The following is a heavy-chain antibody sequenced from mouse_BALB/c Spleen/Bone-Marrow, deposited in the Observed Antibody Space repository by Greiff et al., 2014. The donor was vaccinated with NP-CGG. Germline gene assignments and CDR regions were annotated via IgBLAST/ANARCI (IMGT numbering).Heavy chain of an antibody. J-gene: IGHJ3*01. CDR3: ARGRDYDVFAY. CDR1: GYTFTSYW. Sequence: QVQLKESGAELVRPGASVKLSCKASGYTFTSYWVNWVKQRPEQGLEWIGRIDPYDSETHYNQKFNDKAILTVDKSSSTAYMQLSSLTSEDSAVYYCARGRDYDVFAYWGQGTLVTVSA. D-gene: IGHD2-4*01. CDR2: IDPYDSET. V-gene: IGHV1-52*01.